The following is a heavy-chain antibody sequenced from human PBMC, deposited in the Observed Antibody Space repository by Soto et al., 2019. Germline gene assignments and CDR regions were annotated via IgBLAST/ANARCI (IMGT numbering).Heavy chain of an antibody. CDR2: ISGSGGTT. CDR1: GFTFNTYA. CDR3: AKGLVGGSLYSFDY. D-gene: IGHD1-26*01. J-gene: IGHJ4*02. V-gene: IGHV3-23*01. Sequence: GGSLRLSCAASGFTFNTYAMTWVRQAPGKGLEWVSAISGSGGTTYYADSVKGRFTISRDNSKNTMFLQMNSLRADDTAVYYCAKGLVGGSLYSFDYWGQGTPVTVSS.